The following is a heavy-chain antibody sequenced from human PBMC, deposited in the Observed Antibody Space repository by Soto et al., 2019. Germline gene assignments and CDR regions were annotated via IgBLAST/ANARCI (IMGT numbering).Heavy chain of an antibody. J-gene: IGHJ2*01. CDR1: GGSISSSSYY. CDR2: IYYSGST. D-gene: IGHD4-17*01. V-gene: IGHV4-39*01. CDR3: ARHLISGGVIVTTVVTYWYFDL. Sequence: SETLSLTCTVSGGSISSSSYYWGWIRQPPGKGLEWIGSIYYSGSTYYNPSLKSRVTISVDTSKNQFSLKLSSVTAADTAVYYCARHLISGGVIVTTVVTYWYFDLWGRGTLVTVSS.